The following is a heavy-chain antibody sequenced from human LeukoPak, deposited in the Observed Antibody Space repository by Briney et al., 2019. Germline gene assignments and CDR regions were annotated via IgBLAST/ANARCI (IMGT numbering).Heavy chain of an antibody. J-gene: IGHJ4*02. Sequence: PGGSLRLSCAASGFTFSSYDMHWVRQAPGKGLERVAFIRYDGSNKYYADSVKGRFTISRDNSKNTLYLQMNSLRPEDTAVYYCAKRFDSSGYGIDYWGQGTLVTVSS. CDR1: GFTFSSYD. D-gene: IGHD3-22*01. CDR2: IRYDGSNK. CDR3: AKRFDSSGYGIDY. V-gene: IGHV3-30*02.